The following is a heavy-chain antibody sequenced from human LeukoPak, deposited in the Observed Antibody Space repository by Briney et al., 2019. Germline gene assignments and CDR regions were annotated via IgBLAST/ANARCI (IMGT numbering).Heavy chain of an antibody. J-gene: IGHJ5*02. V-gene: IGHV4-34*01. D-gene: IGHD6-19*01. CDR1: GGSFSGYY. CDR3: ARGNRYSSGWYWFDP. Sequence: PSETLSLTCAVYGGSFSGYYWSWIRQPPGKGLEWIGEINHSGSTNYNPSLKSRVTISVDTSKNQFSLKLSSVTAADTAVYYCARGNRYSSGWYWFDPWGQGTLVTVSS. CDR2: INHSGST.